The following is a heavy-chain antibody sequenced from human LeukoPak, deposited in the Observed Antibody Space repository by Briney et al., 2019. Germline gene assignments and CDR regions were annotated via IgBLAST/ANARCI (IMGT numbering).Heavy chain of an antibody. D-gene: IGHD6-13*01. Sequence: PRGSLRLSCAVSGFTFSNYGMHWVREAPGKGLEWVSSISISSNYIYYADSLKGRFTISRDNAKNSLYLQVNSLRAEDTAVYYCVRGAYSSSWLNFDYWGQGTLVTVSS. CDR1: GFTFSNYG. CDR2: ISISSNYI. V-gene: IGHV3-21*01. J-gene: IGHJ4*02. CDR3: VRGAYSSSWLNFDY.